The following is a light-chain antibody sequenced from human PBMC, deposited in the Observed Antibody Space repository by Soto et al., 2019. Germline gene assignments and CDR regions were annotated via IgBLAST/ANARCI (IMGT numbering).Light chain of an antibody. Sequence: EIVLTQSPGTLSLSPGERSTLSCRASQSVSSSSLARYQQRPGXAPXLLIYGASTRATGIPARSSGSGSGTELTLTISSLQSEDFAVYYCQQYNNWWTFGQGTRWIS. CDR3: QQYNNWWT. V-gene: IGKV3-15*01. CDR2: GAS. CDR1: QSVSSS. J-gene: IGKJ1*01.